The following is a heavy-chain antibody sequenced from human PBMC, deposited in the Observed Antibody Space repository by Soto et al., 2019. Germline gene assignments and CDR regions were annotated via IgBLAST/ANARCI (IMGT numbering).Heavy chain of an antibody. CDR3: AKEKTSSTYDGLDV. V-gene: IGHV3-23*01. Sequence: EVQLLESGGGLIHPGGSLRLSCAGSGFTFSDYGMSWVRQAPGKGLEWVSGITWGGSAYYAESVRGRFIISRDSSKNTLYVKMNSLRAEDTAIYYCAKEKTSSTYDGLDVWGQGAPVTVSS. CDR1: GFTFSDYG. CDR2: ITWGGSA. J-gene: IGHJ6*02.